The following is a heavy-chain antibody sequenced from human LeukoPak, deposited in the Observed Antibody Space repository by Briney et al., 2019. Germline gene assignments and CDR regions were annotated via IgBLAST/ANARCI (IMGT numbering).Heavy chain of an antibody. CDR2: INPSGGST. CDR3: ARGTRHLLRSAQAFDI. Sequence: ASVKVSCKASGYTFTSYYMHWVRQAPGQGLEWMGIINPSGGSTSYAQKFQGRVTMTRDTSTSTVYMELSSLRSEDTAVYYCARGTRHLLRSAQAFDIWGPGTMATVSS. V-gene: IGHV1-46*01. D-gene: IGHD5-12*01. CDR1: GYTFTSYY. J-gene: IGHJ3*02.